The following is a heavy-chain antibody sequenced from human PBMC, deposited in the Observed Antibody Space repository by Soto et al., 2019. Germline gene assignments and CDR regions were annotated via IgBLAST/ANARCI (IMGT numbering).Heavy chain of an antibody. CDR3: ARGRDISSSSPTHYYYYYGMDV. CDR1: GGTFSSYA. J-gene: IGHJ6*02. D-gene: IGHD6-6*01. Sequence: SVNVSCKASGGTFSSYAISWVRQAPGQGLEWMGGIIPIFGTANYPQKFQGRVTITADESTSTAYMELSSLRSEDTAVYYCARGRDISSSSPTHYYYYYGMDVWGQGTTVTVSS. V-gene: IGHV1-69*13. CDR2: IIPIFGTA.